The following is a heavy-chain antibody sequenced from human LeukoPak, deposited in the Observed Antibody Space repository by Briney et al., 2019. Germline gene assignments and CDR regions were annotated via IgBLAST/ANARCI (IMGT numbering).Heavy chain of an antibody. V-gene: IGHV1-18*01. CDR3: ARDYRGYSYGYGGY. Sequence: ASVKVSCKASGYTFTSYGISWVRQAPGQGLEWMGWISAYNGNTNYAQKVQGRVTMTTDTSTSTAYMELRSLRSDDTAVYYCARDYRGYSYGYGGYWGQGTLVTVSS. J-gene: IGHJ4*02. CDR1: GYTFTSYG. D-gene: IGHD5-18*01. CDR2: ISAYNGNT.